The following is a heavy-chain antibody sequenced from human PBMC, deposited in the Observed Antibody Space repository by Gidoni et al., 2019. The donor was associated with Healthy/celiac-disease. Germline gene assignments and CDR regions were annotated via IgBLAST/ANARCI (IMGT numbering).Heavy chain of an antibody. J-gene: IGHJ6*02. Sequence: QVQLQQWGAGLLKPSETLSLTCAVYGGSFSGYYWSWIRQPPGKGLEWIGEINHSGSTNYNPSLKSRVTISVDTSKNQFSLKLSSVTAADTAVYYCARVSTMIVVGYGMDVWGQGTTVTVSS. CDR2: INHSGST. V-gene: IGHV4-34*01. CDR3: ARVSTMIVVGYGMDV. D-gene: IGHD3-22*01. CDR1: GGSFSGYY.